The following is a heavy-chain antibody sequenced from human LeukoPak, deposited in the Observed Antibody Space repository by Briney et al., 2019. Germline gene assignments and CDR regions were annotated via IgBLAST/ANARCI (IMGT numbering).Heavy chain of an antibody. CDR1: GGSFSGYY. J-gene: IGHJ6*03. CDR3: ARASSSSLAGYYYYMDV. D-gene: IGHD6-6*01. CDR2: INHSGST. Sequence: SETLSLTCAVYGGSFSGYYWSWIRQPPGKGLEWIGEINHSGSTNYNPSLKSRVTISVDTSKNQFSLKLSSVTAADTAVYYCARASSSSLAGYYYYMDVWGKGTTVTVSS. V-gene: IGHV4-34*01.